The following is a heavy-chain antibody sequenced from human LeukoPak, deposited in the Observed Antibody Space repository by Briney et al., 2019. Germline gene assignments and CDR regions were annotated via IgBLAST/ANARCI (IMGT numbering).Heavy chain of an antibody. V-gene: IGHV4-4*02. Sequence: SETLSLTCAVSGGSISSSNWWSWVRQPPGKGLEWIGYIYYSGSTYYNPSLKSRVTISVDTSKNQFSLKLSSVTAADTAVYYCARAVDGGSYWYFDLWGRGTLVTVSS. CDR2: IYYSGST. CDR1: GGSISSSNW. CDR3: ARAVDGGSYWYFDL. J-gene: IGHJ2*01. D-gene: IGHD2-15*01.